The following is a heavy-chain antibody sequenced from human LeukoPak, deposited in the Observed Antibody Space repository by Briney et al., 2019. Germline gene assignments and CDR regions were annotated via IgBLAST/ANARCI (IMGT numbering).Heavy chain of an antibody. Sequence: PGGSLRLSCAASGFTFSDYYMNWIRQAPGKGLEWVSYITSSGSTIYYADSVKGRFTISRDNAKNSLYLEMNSLRAEDTAVYYCARDRSGLGPLAYWGQGTLVTVSS. CDR1: GFTFSDYY. V-gene: IGHV3-11*04. D-gene: IGHD5-12*01. J-gene: IGHJ4*02. CDR3: ARDRSGLGPLAY. CDR2: ITSSGSTI.